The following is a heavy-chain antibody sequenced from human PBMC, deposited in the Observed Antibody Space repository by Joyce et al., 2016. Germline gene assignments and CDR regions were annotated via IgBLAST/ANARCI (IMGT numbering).Heavy chain of an antibody. D-gene: IGHD4-11*01. Sequence: EVQLVESGGGLVQPGGSMRLSCAASGFTFSSYWMHWVRQAPGKGLVWLSLINGYGSSILYADSVKGRFTVSRDNAKDTLYLQMNSLTAEDTAEYYCTRDRIYTMDVWGQGTTVTVSS. CDR2: INGYGSSI. CDR3: TRDRIYTMDV. V-gene: IGHV3-74*01. CDR1: GFTFSSYW. J-gene: IGHJ6*02.